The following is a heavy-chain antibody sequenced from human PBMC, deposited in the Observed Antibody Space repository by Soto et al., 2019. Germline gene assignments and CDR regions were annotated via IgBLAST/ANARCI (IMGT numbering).Heavy chain of an antibody. CDR1: GYTFTSYA. CDR2: INAGNGNT. CDR3: ARVLGSSFWFDP. Sequence: ASVQVSCKASGYTFTSYAMHWVRQAPGQRLEWMGWINAGNGNTKYSQKLQGRVTITRDTSASTAYMELSSLRSEDTAVYYCARVLGSSFWFDPWGQGTLVTVSS. V-gene: IGHV1-3*01. J-gene: IGHJ5*02. D-gene: IGHD3-3*02.